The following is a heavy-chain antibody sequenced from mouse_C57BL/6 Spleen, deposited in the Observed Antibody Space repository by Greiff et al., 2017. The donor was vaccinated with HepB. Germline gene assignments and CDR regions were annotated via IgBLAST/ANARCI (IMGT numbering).Heavy chain of an antibody. Sequence: VQLKESGPGLVKPSQSLSLTCSVTGYSITSGYYWNWIRQFPGNTLEWMGYISYDGSNNYNPSLKNRISITRDTSKNQFFLKLNSVTTEDTATYYCARHYGSSYDWYFDVWGTGTTVTVSS. CDR1: GYSITSGYY. CDR2: ISYDGSN. J-gene: IGHJ1*03. CDR3: ARHYGSSYDWYFDV. D-gene: IGHD1-1*01. V-gene: IGHV3-6*01.